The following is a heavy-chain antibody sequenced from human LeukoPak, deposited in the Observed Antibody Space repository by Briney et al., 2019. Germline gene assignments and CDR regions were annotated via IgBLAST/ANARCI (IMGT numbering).Heavy chain of an antibody. CDR1: GFTFSSYS. CDR3: ARDRGYYYDSSGHYGMDV. D-gene: IGHD3-22*01. Sequence: GGSLRLSCAASGFTFSSYSMNWVRQAPGKGLVWVSSISSSSSYIYYADSVKGRFTISRDNAKNSLYLQMNSLRAEDTAVYYCARDRGYYYDSSGHYGMDVWGQGTTVTVSS. V-gene: IGHV3-21*01. CDR2: ISSSSSYI. J-gene: IGHJ6*02.